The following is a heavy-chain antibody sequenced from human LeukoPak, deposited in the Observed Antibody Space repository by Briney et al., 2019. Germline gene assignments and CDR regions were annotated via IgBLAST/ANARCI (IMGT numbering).Heavy chain of an antibody. V-gene: IGHV3-21*01. D-gene: IGHD2-15*01. CDR3: ARGADGVSSNSRGWFDP. Sequence: GGSLRLSCAASGFTFSTYSMNWVRQAPGKGLEWVSSISTSSSYIYYADSVKGRFTISRDNARNSLYLQMNTLRAEDTAVYSCARGADGVSSNSRGWFDPWGQGTLVTVSS. CDR1: GFTFSTYS. CDR2: ISTSSSYI. J-gene: IGHJ5*02.